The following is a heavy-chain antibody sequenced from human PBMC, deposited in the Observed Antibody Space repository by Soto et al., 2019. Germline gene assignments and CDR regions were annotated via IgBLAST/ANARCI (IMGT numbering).Heavy chain of an antibody. J-gene: IGHJ3*01. CDR2: VSGGGDGT. Sequence: EVQLLESGGGLVQPGGSLRLSCAASGFTFSNYAMSWVRQAPGKGLEWVSTVSGGGDGTYYADSVKGRFTIARDNTRNTVYLQMNRPRAEDTAVYYCAKKGLGTSVTYCNNGDSQYAFDLWCQGTIVTVSS. D-gene: IGHD2-8*01. CDR3: AKKGLGTSVTYCNNGDSQYAFDL. V-gene: IGHV3-23*01. CDR1: GFTFSNYA.